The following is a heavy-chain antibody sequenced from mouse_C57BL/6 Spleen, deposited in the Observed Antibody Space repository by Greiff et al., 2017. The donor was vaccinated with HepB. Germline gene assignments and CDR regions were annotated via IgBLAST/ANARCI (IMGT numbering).Heavy chain of an antibody. V-gene: IGHV2-2*01. D-gene: IGHD2-1*01. CDR1: GFSLTSYG. CDR2: IWSGGST. CDR3: ARKEVYYGNRPYAMDY. J-gene: IGHJ4*01. Sequence: QVQLQQSGPGLVQPSQSLSITCTVSGFSLTSYGVHWVRQSPGKGLEWLGVIWSGGSTDYNAAFISRLSISKDNSKSQVFFKMNSLQADDTAIYYCARKEVYYGNRPYAMDYWGQGTSVTVSS.